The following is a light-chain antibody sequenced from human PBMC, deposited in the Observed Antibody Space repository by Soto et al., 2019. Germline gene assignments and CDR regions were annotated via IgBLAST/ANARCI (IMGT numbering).Light chain of an antibody. V-gene: IGKV3-15*01. Sequence: ILMTQSPATLSVSPGERATLSCRASQSVSNNLAWYQQKPGQAPRLLIYDASTRATGIPARFSGSASGTEFTLTISGLQSEDFAVYYCKSYNNWPPWACGQANKFEIK. CDR3: KSYNNWPPWA. CDR1: QSVSNN. J-gene: IGKJ1*01. CDR2: DAS.